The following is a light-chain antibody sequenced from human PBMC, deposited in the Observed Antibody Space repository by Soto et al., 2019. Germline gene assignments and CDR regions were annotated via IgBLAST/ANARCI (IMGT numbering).Light chain of an antibody. J-gene: IGLJ2*01. V-gene: IGLV2-14*01. CDR2: DVS. Sequence: QSALTQPASVSGSPGQSITISCTGTSSDVGGYNYVSWYQQHPGKAPKLMSYDVSNRPSGVSNRFSGSKSGNTASLTISGLQAEDEAYYYCSSYTSSSTLGVFGGGTTLTVL. CDR1: SSDVGGYNY. CDR3: SSYTSSSTLGV.